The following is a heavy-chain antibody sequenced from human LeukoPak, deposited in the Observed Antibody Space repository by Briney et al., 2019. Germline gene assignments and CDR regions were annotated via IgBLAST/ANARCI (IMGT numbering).Heavy chain of an antibody. CDR3: AREYYYNSSGYGSFKY. CDR1: GFTFSTYA. Sequence: GGSLRLSCAASGFTFSTYAMHWVRQAPGKGLEYVSGISGNGINTHYASSVKGRFTISRDNAKNSLYLQMNSLRAEDTAVYYCAREYYYNSSGYGSFKYWGQGTQVTVSS. CDR2: ISGNGINT. D-gene: IGHD3-22*01. J-gene: IGHJ4*02. V-gene: IGHV3-64*01.